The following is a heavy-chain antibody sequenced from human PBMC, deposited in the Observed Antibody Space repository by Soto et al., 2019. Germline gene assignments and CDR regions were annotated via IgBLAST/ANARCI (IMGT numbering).Heavy chain of an antibody. CDR1: GGTFSSFV. V-gene: IGHV1-69*13. D-gene: IGHD3-22*01. Sequence: ASVKVSCKASGGTFSSFVISWVRQAPGQGLEWMGGIIPIFGSADYAQKFQGRVTITADESTSTAYMELSSLRSEDTAVYYCARVHYESSGYYSLLGFDYWGQGTLVTVSS. CDR2: IIPIFGSA. CDR3: ARVHYESSGYYSLLGFDY. J-gene: IGHJ4*02.